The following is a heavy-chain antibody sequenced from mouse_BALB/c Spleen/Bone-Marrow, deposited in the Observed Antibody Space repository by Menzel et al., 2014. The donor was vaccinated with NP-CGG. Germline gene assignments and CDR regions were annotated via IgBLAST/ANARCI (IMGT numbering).Heavy chain of an antibody. V-gene: IGHV4-1*02. CDR2: INPDSNTI. J-gene: IGHJ1*01. Sequence: EVQLVESGGGLEQPGGSLKLSCAASGFDFSRYWMSWVRQVPGKGLEWIGEINPDSNTINYTPSLKDKFIISRDNAKNTLYLQMSKVRSEDAALYYCARRNYYGNLFVWGAGTSVPVSS. D-gene: IGHD1-1*01. CDR1: GFDFSRYW. CDR3: ARRNYYGNLFV.